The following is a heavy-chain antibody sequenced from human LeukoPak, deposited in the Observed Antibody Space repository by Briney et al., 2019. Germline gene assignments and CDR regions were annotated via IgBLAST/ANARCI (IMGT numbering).Heavy chain of an antibody. J-gene: IGHJ3*02. V-gene: IGHV5-51*01. CDR2: IYPGDSDT. D-gene: IGHD3-9*01. CDR3: ARLGTYDILTGYLGAFDI. Sequence: GESLKISCKGSGYSFTSYWIGWVRQMPGKGLEWMGIIYPGDSDTRYSPSFQGQVTISADKSISTAYLQWSSLKASDTAMYYCARLGTYDILTGYLGAFDIWGQGQWSPSLQ. CDR1: GYSFTSYW.